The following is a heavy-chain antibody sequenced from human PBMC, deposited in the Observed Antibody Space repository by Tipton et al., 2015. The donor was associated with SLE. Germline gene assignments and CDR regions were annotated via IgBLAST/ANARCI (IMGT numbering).Heavy chain of an antibody. V-gene: IGHV4-59*01. CDR1: GGSISSYY. J-gene: IGHJ3*02. CDR2: IYYSGST. D-gene: IGHD1-20*01. CDR3: ASSGSITGTGDDAFDI. Sequence: LSLTCTVSGGSISSYYWSWIWQPPGKGLEWIGYIYYSGSTNYNPSLKSRVTISIDTSKSQFSLKLTSVTAADTAVYYCASSGSITGTGDDAFDIWGQGTRVTVSS.